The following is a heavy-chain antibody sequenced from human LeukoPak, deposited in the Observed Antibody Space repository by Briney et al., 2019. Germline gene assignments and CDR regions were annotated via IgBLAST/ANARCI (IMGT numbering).Heavy chain of an antibody. CDR1: GYTFTGYY. CDR2: INPNSGGT. CDR3: AREPYYYDSSGYYSHQYYFDY. V-gene: IGHV1-2*04. J-gene: IGHJ4*02. D-gene: IGHD3-22*01. Sequence: ASVKVSCKASGYTFTGYYMHWVRQAPGQGLEWMGWINPNSGGTNYAQKFQDWVTMTRDTSISTAYMELSRLRSDDTAVYYCAREPYYYDSSGYYSHQYYFDYWGQGTLVTVSS.